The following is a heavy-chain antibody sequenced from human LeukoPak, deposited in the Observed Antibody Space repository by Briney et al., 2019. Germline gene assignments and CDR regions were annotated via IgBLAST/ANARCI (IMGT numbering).Heavy chain of an antibody. CDR2: IIPIFGIA. CDR3: ARGYSGRLDGTNWFDP. J-gene: IGHJ5*02. Sequence: AASVTVSCKASGGTFSSYAISWVRQAPGQGLEWMGRIIPIFGIANYAQKFQGRVTITADKATSTAYMELSSLRSEDTAVYYCARGYSGRLDGTNWFDPWGQGTLVTVSS. V-gene: IGHV1-69*04. CDR1: GGTFSSYA. D-gene: IGHD5-12*01.